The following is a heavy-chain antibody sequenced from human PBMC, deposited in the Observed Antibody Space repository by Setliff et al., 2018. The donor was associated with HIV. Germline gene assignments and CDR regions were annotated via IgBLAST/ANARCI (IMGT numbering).Heavy chain of an antibody. J-gene: IGHJ4*02. CDR2: IFTSGST. CDR1: GGSISSGSYY. CDR3: ARGSIGLGSYRNACYFDF. V-gene: IGHV4-61*09. Sequence: ASETLSLTCTVSGGSISSGSYYWSWIRQPAGKGLEWIGHIFTSGSTNYNPSLKSRVTISGDTSKNHFSLKLSSVTAADTAVYYCARGSIGLGSYRNACYFDFWGQGVLVTVSS. D-gene: IGHD1-26*01.